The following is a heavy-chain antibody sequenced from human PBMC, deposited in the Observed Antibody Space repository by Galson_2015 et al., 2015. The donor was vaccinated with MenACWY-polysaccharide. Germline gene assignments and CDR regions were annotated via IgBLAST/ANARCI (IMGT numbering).Heavy chain of an antibody. J-gene: IGHJ3*02. D-gene: IGHD1-26*01. CDR1: GFTFDDYA. V-gene: IGHV3-23*01. Sequence: SLRLSCAASGFTFDDYAMHWVRQAPGKGLEWVSAISGSGGSTYYADSVKGRFTISRDNSKNTLYLQMNSLRAEDTAVYYCAKDKSGSYALRDAFDIWGQGTMVTVSS. CDR3: AKDKSGSYALRDAFDI. CDR2: ISGSGGST.